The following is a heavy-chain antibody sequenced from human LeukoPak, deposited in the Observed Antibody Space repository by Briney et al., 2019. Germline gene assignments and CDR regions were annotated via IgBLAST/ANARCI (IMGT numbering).Heavy chain of an antibody. D-gene: IGHD2-2*01. CDR3: ARDYCSSTSCLFDY. J-gene: IGHJ4*02. V-gene: IGHV1-2*06. Sequence: ASVKVSCKASGYTFTGYHMHWVRPAPGQGLEWMGRINPNSGDTNYAQKFQGRVTMTRDTSISTAYMELSRLTSDDTAVYYCARDYCSSTSCLFDYWGQGTLVTVSS. CDR2: INPNSGDT. CDR1: GYTFTGYH.